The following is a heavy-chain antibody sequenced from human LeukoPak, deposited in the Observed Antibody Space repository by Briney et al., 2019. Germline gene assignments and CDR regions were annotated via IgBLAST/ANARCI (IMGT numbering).Heavy chain of an antibody. Sequence: SVKVSCKASGGTFSSYAISWVRQAPGQGLEWMGGIIPIFGTANYAQKFQGRVTITADKSTSTAYMGLSSLRSEDTAVYYCASIAVTTDYYYYGMDVWGKGTTVTVSS. D-gene: IGHD4-17*01. J-gene: IGHJ6*04. V-gene: IGHV1-69*06. CDR1: GGTFSSYA. CDR3: ASIAVTTDYYYYGMDV. CDR2: IIPIFGTA.